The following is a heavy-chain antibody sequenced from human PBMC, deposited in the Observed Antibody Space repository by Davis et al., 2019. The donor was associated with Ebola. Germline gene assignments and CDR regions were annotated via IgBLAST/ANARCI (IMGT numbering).Heavy chain of an antibody. CDR2: IRNKGNGYTT. D-gene: IGHD3-3*01. CDR1: GFTFSDHY. CDR3: AKGSVTIFGVAPDYYGMDV. Sequence: GESLKISCAASGFTFSDHYMDWVRQAPGKGLDWVGRIRNKGNGYTTEYAASVKGRFTISRDDSKNSLYLQMNSLRAEDTAVYYCAKGSVTIFGVAPDYYGMDVWGKGTTVTVSS. J-gene: IGHJ6*04. V-gene: IGHV3-72*01.